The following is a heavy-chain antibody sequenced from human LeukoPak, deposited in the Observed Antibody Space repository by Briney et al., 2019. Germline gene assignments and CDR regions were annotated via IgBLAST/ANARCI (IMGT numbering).Heavy chain of an antibody. D-gene: IGHD3-3*01. J-gene: IGHJ4*02. CDR3: ANPPTIFGVVIFNY. V-gene: IGHV4-34*01. CDR1: GGSFSGYY. CDR2: INHSGST. Sequence: SETLSLTCAVYGGSFSGYYWSWIRQPPGKGLEWIGEINHSGSTNYNPSLKSRVTISVDTSKNQFSLKLSSVTAADTAVYYCANPPTIFGVVIFNYWGQGTLVTVSS.